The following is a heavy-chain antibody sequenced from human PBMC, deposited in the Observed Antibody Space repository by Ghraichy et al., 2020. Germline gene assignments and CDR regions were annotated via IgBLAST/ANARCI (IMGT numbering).Heavy chain of an antibody. CDR1: GFTFSSYG. D-gene: IGHD2-2*02. V-gene: IGHV3-23*01. CDR3: AKAIQAQAYWYFDL. Sequence: GESLNISCAASGFTFSSYGMSWVRQAPGKGLGWVSAVSGIGGSTYYADSVKGRFTISRDNSKNTLYLQMNSLRAEDTAIYYCAKAIQAQAYWYFDLWGRGTLVTVSS. CDR2: VSGIGGST. J-gene: IGHJ2*01.